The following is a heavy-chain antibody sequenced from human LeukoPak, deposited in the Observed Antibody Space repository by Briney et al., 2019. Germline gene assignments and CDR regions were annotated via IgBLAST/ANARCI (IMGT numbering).Heavy chain of an antibody. CDR1: GLTVSSNY. CDR3: ASKVTTGY. Sequence: GGSLRLSCVVSGLTVSSNYMSWVRQAPGKGLEWVSVIYSGGTTNYAGSVKGRFIVYRDNSKNTLYLQMNSLRAEDTAVYYCASKVTTGYWGQGTLVTVSS. J-gene: IGHJ4*02. V-gene: IGHV3-66*01. D-gene: IGHD4-17*01. CDR2: IYSGGTT.